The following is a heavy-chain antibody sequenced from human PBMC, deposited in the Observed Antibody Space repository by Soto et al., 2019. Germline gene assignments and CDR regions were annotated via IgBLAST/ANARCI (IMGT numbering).Heavy chain of an antibody. D-gene: IGHD2-21*01. J-gene: IGHJ4*02. CDR3: ARVRGGEPFDD. CDR1: GGSISSGGYY. Sequence: PSETLSLTCTVSGGSISSGGYYWSWIRQHPGKGLEWIGYIYYSGSTYYNPSLKSRVTISVDTSKNQFSLKLSSVAAADTAVYYCARVRGGEPFDDWGQGTLVTVSS. V-gene: IGHV4-31*03. CDR2: IYYSGST.